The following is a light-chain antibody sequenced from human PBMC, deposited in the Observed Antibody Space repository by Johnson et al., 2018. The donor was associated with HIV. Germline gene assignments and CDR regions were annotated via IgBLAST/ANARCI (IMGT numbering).Light chain of an antibody. J-gene: IGLJ1*01. CDR1: SSNIGNNY. V-gene: IGLV1-51*01. CDR2: DNN. CDR3: AAWDSGLSARYV. Sequence: SVLTQPPSVSAAPGQKVTISCSGSSSNIGNNYVSWYQQLPGTAPKLLIYDNNKRPWGIPDRFSGSKSGTSATLGITGVHTGDEADYYCAAWDSGLSARYVFGPGT.